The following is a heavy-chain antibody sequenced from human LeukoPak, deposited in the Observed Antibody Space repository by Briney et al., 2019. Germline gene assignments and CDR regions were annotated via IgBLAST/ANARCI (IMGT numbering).Heavy chain of an antibody. V-gene: IGHV1-69*13. Sequence: SVKVSCKASGGTFSSYAISWVRQAPGQGLEWMGGIIPIFGTANYAQKFQGRVTITPNESTSTAYRELSSLRSEDTAVYYCASGGYCSGGSCYVGSSPAGELFDDWGQGTLVTVSS. J-gene: IGHJ4*02. CDR2: IIPIFGTA. D-gene: IGHD2-15*01. CDR1: GGTFSSYA. CDR3: ASGGYCSGGSCYVGSSPAGELFDD.